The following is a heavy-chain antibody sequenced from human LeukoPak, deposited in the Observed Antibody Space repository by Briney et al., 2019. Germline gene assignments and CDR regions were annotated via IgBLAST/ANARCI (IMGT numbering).Heavy chain of an antibody. CDR2: ITGSGGST. Sequence: GGSLRLSCAASRFTFSSSAMSWVRQAPGKGLEWVSLITGSGGSTYYADSVKGRFTISRDNSKNTLYLQMNSLRAEDTAVYYCAKGYDIGSRSAYFDYWGQGTLVTVSS. CDR3: AKGYDIGSRSAYFDY. J-gene: IGHJ4*02. D-gene: IGHD3-9*01. V-gene: IGHV3-23*01. CDR1: RFTFSSSA.